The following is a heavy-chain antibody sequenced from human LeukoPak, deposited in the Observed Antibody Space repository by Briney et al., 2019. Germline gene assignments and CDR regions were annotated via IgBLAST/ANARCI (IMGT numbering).Heavy chain of an antibody. CDR2: INPSGGST. Sequence: ASVKVSCKASGYTFTSYYMHWVRQAPGQGLEWMGIINPSGGSTSYAQKFQGRVTMTRDMSTSTVYMELSSLRSEDTAVYYCARVNIAAAGFDYWGQGTLVTVSS. CDR3: ARVNIAAAGFDY. D-gene: IGHD6-13*01. V-gene: IGHV1-46*01. CDR1: GYTFTSYY. J-gene: IGHJ4*02.